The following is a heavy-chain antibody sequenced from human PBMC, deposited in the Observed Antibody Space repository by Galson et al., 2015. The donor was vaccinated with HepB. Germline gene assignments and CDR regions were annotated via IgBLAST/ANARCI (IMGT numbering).Heavy chain of an antibody. V-gene: IGHV5-10-1*01. D-gene: IGHD2-15*01. CDR3: ARLISRYCSGGSCYSSWFDP. CDR2: IDPSDSYT. J-gene: IGHJ5*02. CDR1: GYSFTSYW. Sequence: SGAEVKKPGESLRISCKGSGYSFTSYWISWVRQMPGKGLEWMGRIDPSDSYTNYSPSFQGHVTISADKSISTAYLQWSSLKASDTAMYYCARLISRYCSGGSCYSSWFDPWSQGTLVTVSS.